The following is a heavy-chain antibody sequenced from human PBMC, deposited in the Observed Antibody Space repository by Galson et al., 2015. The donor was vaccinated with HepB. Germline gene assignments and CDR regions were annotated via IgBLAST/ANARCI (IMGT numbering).Heavy chain of an antibody. CDR3: ARDRSYYYGSGTLDY. CDR2: ISSSSYT. J-gene: IGHJ4*02. CDR1: GFTFGDYY. V-gene: IGHV3-11*06. Sequence: SLRLSCAASGFTFGDYYMSWIRQAPGKGLEWVSYISSSSYTNYADSVKGRFTISRDNAKNSLYLQMNSLRAEDTAVYYCARDRSYYYGSGTLDYWGQGTLDTVSS. D-gene: IGHD3-10*01.